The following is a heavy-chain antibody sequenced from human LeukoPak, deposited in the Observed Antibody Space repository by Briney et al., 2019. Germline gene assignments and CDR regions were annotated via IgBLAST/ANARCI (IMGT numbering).Heavy chain of an antibody. CDR3: AKYRGGFGELFGDFYYYGMDV. CDR1: GFTFTNYA. D-gene: IGHD3-10*01. Sequence: PGGSLRLSCAASGFTFTNYAMSWVRQAPGKGLEWVSGISGGGDSTNYADSVRGRFTISRDNSKNTLYMHMNYLRVEDTALYYCAKYRGGFGELFGDFYYYGMDVWGQGTTVTVSS. V-gene: IGHV3-23*01. CDR2: ISGGGDST. J-gene: IGHJ6*02.